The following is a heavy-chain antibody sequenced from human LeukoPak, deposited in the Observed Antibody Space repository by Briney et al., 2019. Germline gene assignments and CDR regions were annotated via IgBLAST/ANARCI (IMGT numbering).Heavy chain of an antibody. CDR1: GGSISSGGYY. Sequence: PSEKLSFTCTVSGGSISSGGYYWSWLRQHPGKGLEWIGYIYYSGSTYYNPSLKSRVTISVDTSKNQFSLKLSSVTAADTAVYYCARERVPAAPYYYGMDVWGKGTTVTVSS. J-gene: IGHJ6*04. D-gene: IGHD2-2*01. V-gene: IGHV4-31*03. CDR3: ARERVPAAPYYYGMDV. CDR2: IYYSGST.